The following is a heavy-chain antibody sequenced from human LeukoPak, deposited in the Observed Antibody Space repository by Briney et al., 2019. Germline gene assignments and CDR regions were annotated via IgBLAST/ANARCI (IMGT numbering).Heavy chain of an antibody. D-gene: IGHD6-13*01. V-gene: IGHV4-39*01. CDR1: GGSISSSSYY. J-gene: IGHJ6*02. CDR3: ARWGIAAAGTRVDYHYGMDV. Sequence: PSETLSLTCTVSGGSISSSSYYWGWIRQPPGKGLEWIGSIYYSGSTYYNPSLKSRVTISVDTSKNQFSLKLSSVTAADTAVYYCARWGIAAAGTRVDYHYGMDVWGQGTTVTVSS. CDR2: IYYSGST.